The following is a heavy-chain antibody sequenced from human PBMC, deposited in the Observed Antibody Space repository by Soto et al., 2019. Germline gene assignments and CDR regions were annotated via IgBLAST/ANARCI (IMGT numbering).Heavy chain of an antibody. CDR1: GFTFSSYA. V-gene: IGHV3-30-3*01. Sequence: QVQLVESGGGVVQPGRSLRLSCAASGFTFSSYAMHWVRQAPGKGLEWVAVISYDGSNKYYADSVKGRFTISRDKSKNTLSLQMNSLRAEDTAVYYCARGSSSYYDYYGMDVWGQGTTVTVSS. J-gene: IGHJ6*02. CDR3: ARGSSSYYDYYGMDV. CDR2: ISYDGSNK.